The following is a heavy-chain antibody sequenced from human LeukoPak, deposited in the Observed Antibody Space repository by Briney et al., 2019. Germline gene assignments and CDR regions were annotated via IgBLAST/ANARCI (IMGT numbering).Heavy chain of an antibody. D-gene: IGHD6-19*01. J-gene: IGHJ4*02. CDR3: ARAYPAIAVAGLDY. Sequence: GGSLRLSCAASGFTVSSNYMSWVRQAPGKGLEWVSVIYSGGSTYYADSVKGRFTISRDNSKNTLYLQMNSLRAEDTAVYYCARAYPAIAVAGLDYWGQRTLVTVSS. V-gene: IGHV3-53*01. CDR1: GFTVSSNY. CDR2: IYSGGST.